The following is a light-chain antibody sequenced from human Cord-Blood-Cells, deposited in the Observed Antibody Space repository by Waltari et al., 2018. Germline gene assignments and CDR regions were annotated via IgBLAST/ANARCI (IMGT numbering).Light chain of an antibody. V-gene: IGKV1-5*03. J-gene: IGKJ2*01. CDR3: QQYNSYSYT. Sequence: DIQLTPSPSTLSASVGDRVTLTCRASQRISSWLAWYQQKPGKAPKLLIYKASSLESGVPSRFSGSGSGTEFTLTISSLQPDDFATYYCQQYNSYSYTFGQGTKLEIK. CDR1: QRISSW. CDR2: KAS.